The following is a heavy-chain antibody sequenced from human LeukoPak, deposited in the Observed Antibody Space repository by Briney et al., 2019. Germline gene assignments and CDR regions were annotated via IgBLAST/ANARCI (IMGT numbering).Heavy chain of an antibody. CDR3: ARDNDYGGYYFDY. CDR2: TYYTSKWFN. V-gene: IGHV6-1*01. J-gene: IGHJ4*02. D-gene: IGHD4-23*01. CDR1: GDSVSSNSAS. Sequence: PSQTLSLTCAISGDSVSSNSASWHWIRQSPSRGLQWLGRTYYTSKWFNDYAVSLKSRITINPDTSKNQFSLQLNSVTPEDTAVYFCARDNDYGGYYFDYWGQGTLVTVSS.